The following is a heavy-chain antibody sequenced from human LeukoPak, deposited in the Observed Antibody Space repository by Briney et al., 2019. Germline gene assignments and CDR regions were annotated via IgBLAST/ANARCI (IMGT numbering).Heavy chain of an antibody. CDR3: QWGGWADAFDI. CDR2: ISWNSGSI. Sequence: PGGSLRLSCAASGFTFDDYAMHWVRQAPGKGLEWVSGISWNSGSIGYADSVKGRFTISRDNAKNSLYLQMNSLRAEDTAVYYCQWGGWADAFDIWGQGTMVTVSS. CDR1: GFTFDDYA. J-gene: IGHJ3*02. D-gene: IGHD6-19*01. V-gene: IGHV3-9*01.